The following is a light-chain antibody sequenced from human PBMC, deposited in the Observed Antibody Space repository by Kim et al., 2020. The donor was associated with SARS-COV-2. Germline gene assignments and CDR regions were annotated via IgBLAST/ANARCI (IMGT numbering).Light chain of an antibody. V-gene: IGKV4-1*01. CDR1: QSVLYSSNNKNY. Sequence: ATINCKSSQSVLYSSNNKNYLAWYQHKPGQPPKLLIYWASTRESGVPDRFSGSGSGTDFTLTISSLQAEDVAVYYCQQYYSTPPYSFGQGTKLEI. CDR3: QQYYSTPPYS. J-gene: IGKJ2*03. CDR2: WAS.